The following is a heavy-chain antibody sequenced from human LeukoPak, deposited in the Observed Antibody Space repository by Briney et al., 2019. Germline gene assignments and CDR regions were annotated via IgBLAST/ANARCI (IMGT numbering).Heavy chain of an antibody. Sequence: GGSLRLSCAASGFTFSTYSLNWVRQAPGKGLEWVSYITSSSSTIYHADSVKGRFTISRDNAKNSLYLQVNSLRAEDTAVYYCGRASYCSIITCCTGFDYGGQGTRVTVSS. CDR3: GRASYCSIITCCTGFDY. CDR2: ITSSSSTI. J-gene: IGHJ4*02. V-gene: IGHV3-48*01. D-gene: IGHD2-2*02. CDR1: GFTFSTYS.